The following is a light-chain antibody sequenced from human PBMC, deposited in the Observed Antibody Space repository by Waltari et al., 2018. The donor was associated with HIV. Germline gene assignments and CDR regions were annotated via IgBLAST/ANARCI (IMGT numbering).Light chain of an antibody. CDR3: QQYNSWPLT. CDR2: GAS. Sequence: ETVIIQSPGALSVSPGERVTLSCRASQSVSTNFAWYQQKPGQPPRLLIYGASARATDGPARFSDSGSGTEFNLTIAALRSEDLAVYFCQQYNSWPLTFGPGSKVNIK. J-gene: IGKJ3*01. CDR1: QSVSTN. V-gene: IGKV3-15*01.